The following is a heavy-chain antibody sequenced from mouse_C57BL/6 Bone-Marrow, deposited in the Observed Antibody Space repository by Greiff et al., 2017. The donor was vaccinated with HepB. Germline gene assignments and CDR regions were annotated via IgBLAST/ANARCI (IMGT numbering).Heavy chain of an antibody. CDR1: GYTFTDYN. CDR2: INPNNGGT. D-gene: IGHD1-1*01. V-gene: IGHV1-18*01. J-gene: IGHJ4*01. CDR3: ASSYYYGSKGAMDY. Sequence: EVKVVESGPELVKPGASVKIPCKASGYTFTDYNMDWVKQSHGKSLEWIGDINPNNGGTIYNQKFKGKATLTVDKSSSTAYMELRSLTSEDTAVYYCASSYYYGSKGAMDYWGQGTSVTVSS.